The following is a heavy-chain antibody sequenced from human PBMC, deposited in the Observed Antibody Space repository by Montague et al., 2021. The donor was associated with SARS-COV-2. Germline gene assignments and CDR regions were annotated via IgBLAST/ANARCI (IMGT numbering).Heavy chain of an antibody. CDR3: AHPSSIATRGCAFDI. J-gene: IGHJ3*02. CDR1: GFSLSTSGVG. CDR2: IYWDDDK. V-gene: IGHV2-5*02. Sequence: PALVKPTQTLTLTCTVSGFSLSTSGVGVGWIRQPPGKALEWLALIYWDDDKRYSPSLKSRLTVTKDTSKNQVVLTLTNMDPVDTATYYCAHPSSIATRGCAFDIWGQGTMVTVSS. D-gene: IGHD6-6*01.